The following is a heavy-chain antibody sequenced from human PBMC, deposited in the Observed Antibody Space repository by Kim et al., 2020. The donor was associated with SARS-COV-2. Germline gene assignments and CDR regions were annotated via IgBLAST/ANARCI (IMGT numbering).Heavy chain of an antibody. D-gene: IGHD2-15*01. CDR1: GGSVSSGSYY. V-gene: IGHV4-61*01. Sequence: SETLSLTCTVSGGSVSSGSYYWSWIRQPPGKGLEWIGYIYYSGSTNYNPSLKSRVTISVDTSKNQFSLKLSSVTAADTAVYYCARVKKPLGYCSGGSCYAGFDYWGQGTLVTVSS. CDR3: ARVKKPLGYCSGGSCYAGFDY. J-gene: IGHJ4*02. CDR2: IYYSGST.